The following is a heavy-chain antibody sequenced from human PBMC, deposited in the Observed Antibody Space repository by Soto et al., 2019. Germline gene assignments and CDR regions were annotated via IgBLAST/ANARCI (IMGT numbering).Heavy chain of an antibody. Sequence: SETMSLTCAVYGGSFSGYYWSWIRQPPGEGLEWIGEINHSGSTNYNPSLKSRVTISVDTSKNQFSLKLSSVTAADTAVYYCARKDYDILTGYYPWYYFDYWGQGTLVTVSS. CDR2: INHSGST. D-gene: IGHD3-9*01. CDR1: GGSFSGYY. V-gene: IGHV4-34*01. J-gene: IGHJ4*02. CDR3: ARKDYDILTGYYPWYYFDY.